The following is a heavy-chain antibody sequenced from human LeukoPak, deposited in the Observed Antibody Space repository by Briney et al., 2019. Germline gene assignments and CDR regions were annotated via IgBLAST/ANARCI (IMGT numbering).Heavy chain of an antibody. CDR3: ARAPVGITGTTRYFDY. D-gene: IGHD1-7*01. CDR1: RGTFSSYA. V-gene: IGHV1-69*05. Sequence: SVKVSCKASRGTFSSYAISWVRQAPGQGLEWMGRIIPIFGTANYAQKFQGRVTITTDESTSTAYMELSSLRSEDTAVYYCARAPVGITGTTRYFDYWGQGTLVTVSS. CDR2: IIPIFGTA. J-gene: IGHJ4*02.